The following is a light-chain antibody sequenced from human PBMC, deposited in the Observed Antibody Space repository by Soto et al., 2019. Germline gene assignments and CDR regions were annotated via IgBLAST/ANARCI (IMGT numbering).Light chain of an antibody. V-gene: IGKV2-28*01. CDR2: LGS. J-gene: IGKJ1*01. CDR3: MQPQQIPRT. CDR1: RSLLHRNGNNY. Sequence: DIVMTQSPLSLPVTPGEPASISCRSSRSLLHRNGNNYLNWYLQRPGQSPQLLIYLGSNRASGVPDKFSGSGSGTDFRLEISRVEAEDVGVYYCMQPQQIPRTFGQGTKVEIK.